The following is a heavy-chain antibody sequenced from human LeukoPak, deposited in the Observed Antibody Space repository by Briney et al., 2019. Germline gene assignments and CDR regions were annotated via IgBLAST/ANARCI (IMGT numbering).Heavy chain of an antibody. D-gene: IGHD2-15*01. CDR1: GGSISSYY. Sequence: PSETLSLTCTVSGGSISSYYWSWIRQPARKRLEWIGRIYTSGSTNYNPSLKSRVTMSVDTSKNQFSLKLSSVTAADTAVYYCAGGGDIVVVVAATDAFDIWGQGTMVTVSS. CDR2: IYTSGST. V-gene: IGHV4-4*07. CDR3: AGGGDIVVVVAATDAFDI. J-gene: IGHJ3*02.